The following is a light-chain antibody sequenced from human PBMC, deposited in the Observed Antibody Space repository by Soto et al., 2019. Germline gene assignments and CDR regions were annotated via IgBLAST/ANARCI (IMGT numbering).Light chain of an antibody. CDR1: QSFTTW. CDR3: QQYNSYPWT. V-gene: IGKV1-5*01. J-gene: IGKJ1*01. Sequence: DIQMTQSPSTLSASVGDSVTITCRASQSFTTWLAWYQQKPGKAPKLLIYDASNLESGVPSRFSGSDSGTEFTLTISSLQPDDFATYYCQQYNSYPWTFGHGTKVEIK. CDR2: DAS.